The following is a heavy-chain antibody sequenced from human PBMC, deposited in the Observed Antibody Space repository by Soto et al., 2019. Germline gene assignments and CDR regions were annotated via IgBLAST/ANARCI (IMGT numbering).Heavy chain of an antibody. J-gene: IGHJ4*02. CDR1: GYTFTSYY. Sequence: ASVKVSCKASGYTFTSYYMHWVRQAPGQGLEWMGRINPSGGGTSYAQKFQGRVTMTEDTSTDTAYMELSSLRSEDTAVYYCATAPISYGDYPDYWGQGTLVTVSS. CDR3: ATAPISYGDYPDY. V-gene: IGHV1-46*01. CDR2: INPSGGGT. D-gene: IGHD4-17*01.